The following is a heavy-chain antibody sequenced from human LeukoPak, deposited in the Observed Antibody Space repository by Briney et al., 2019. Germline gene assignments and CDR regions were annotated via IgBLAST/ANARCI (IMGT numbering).Heavy chain of an antibody. J-gene: IGHJ4*02. Sequence: GGSLKLSCAASGFTFSGSAMHWVRQASGKGLEWVGRIRSKANSYATAYAASVRGRFTISRDDSKNTAYLQMNSLKTEDTAVYYCTRHGGILTGFENTDYWGQGTLVTVSS. D-gene: IGHD3-9*01. V-gene: IGHV3-73*01. CDR3: TRHGGILTGFENTDY. CDR1: GFTFSGSA. CDR2: IRSKANSYAT.